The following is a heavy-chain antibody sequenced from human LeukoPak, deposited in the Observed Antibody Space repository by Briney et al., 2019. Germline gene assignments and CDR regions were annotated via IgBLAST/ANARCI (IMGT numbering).Heavy chain of an antibody. V-gene: IGHV3-23*01. CDR1: GFTFSSHG. CDR3: AKSYYDFWSGYPTGLFDY. D-gene: IGHD3-3*01. J-gene: IGHJ4*02. CDR2: IIPSGHTT. Sequence: PGGTLRLSCAASGFTFSSHGMNWVRQAPGKGLEWVSGIIPSGHTTYYADSVRGRFTISRDNSRNTLYLQMNSLRAEDTAVYYCAKSYYDFWSGYPTGLFDYWGQGTLVTVSS.